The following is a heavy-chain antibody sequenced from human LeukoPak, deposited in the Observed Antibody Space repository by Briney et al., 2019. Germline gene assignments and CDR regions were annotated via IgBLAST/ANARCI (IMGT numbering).Heavy chain of an antibody. D-gene: IGHD2-2*01. CDR1: GFSFSNYW. CDR3: AREVPGAMNAFDI. V-gene: IGHV3-7*01. Sequence: AGGSLRLSCAASGFSFSNYWMTWVRQAPGKGLERVANINEDEKKQFYGDSVKGRFSISRDNAKKSLYLQMDSLRAEDTAVYYCAREVPGAMNAFDIWGQGTMVTVSS. CDR2: INEDEKKQ. J-gene: IGHJ3*02.